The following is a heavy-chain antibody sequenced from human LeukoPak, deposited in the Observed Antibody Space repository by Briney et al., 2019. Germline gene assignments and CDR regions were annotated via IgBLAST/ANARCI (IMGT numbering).Heavy chain of an antibody. CDR1: GFSLSGYW. CDR2: ISSSSSTI. CDR3: ARVGGFL. V-gene: IGHV3-48*04. D-gene: IGHD3-10*01. Sequence: GGSLRLSCAAYGFSLSGYWMSWVRQAPGKGLEWVSYISSSSSTIYYADSVKGRFTISRDSAKNSLYLQMNSLRAEDTAVYYCARVGGFLWGQGTLVTVSS. J-gene: IGHJ4*02.